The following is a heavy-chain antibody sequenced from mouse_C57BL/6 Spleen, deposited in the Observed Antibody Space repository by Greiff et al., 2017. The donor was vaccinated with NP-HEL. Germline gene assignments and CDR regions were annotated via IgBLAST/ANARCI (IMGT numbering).Heavy chain of an antibody. J-gene: IGHJ1*03. Sequence: QVQLQQSGPELVKPGASVKISCKASGYAFSGSWMNWVKQRPGKGLEWIGRIYPGDGDTNYNGKFKGKATLTADKSSSTAYMQLSSLTSEDSAVYFCAREGYGSSYWYFDVWGTGTTVTVSS. CDR3: AREGYGSSYWYFDV. CDR2: IYPGDGDT. V-gene: IGHV1-82*01. D-gene: IGHD1-1*01. CDR1: GYAFSGSW.